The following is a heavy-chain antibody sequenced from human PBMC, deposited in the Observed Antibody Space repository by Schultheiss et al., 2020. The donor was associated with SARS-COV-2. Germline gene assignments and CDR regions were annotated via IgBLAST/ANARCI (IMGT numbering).Heavy chain of an antibody. Sequence: SETLSLTCTVSGGSISSSSYYWGWIRQPPGKGLEWIGEINHRGSTNYNPSLKSRVTISVDTSKNQFSLKLSSVTAADTAVYYCARAGALGVYWGQGTLVTVSS. D-gene: IGHD3-16*01. V-gene: IGHV4-39*07. CDR1: GGSISSSSYY. J-gene: IGHJ4*02. CDR3: ARAGALGVY. CDR2: INHRGST.